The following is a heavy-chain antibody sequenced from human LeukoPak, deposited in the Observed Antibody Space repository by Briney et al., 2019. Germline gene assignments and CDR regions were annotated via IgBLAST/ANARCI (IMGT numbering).Heavy chain of an antibody. Sequence: SETLSLTCTTSGVSISRFYWSWVRQPPGKGLEWIGNIYSGVPTYFNPSLKSRVIISVDTSKNQFSLNLTSVTAADTAMYYCVQTTGWPGFDYWGQGILVTGSS. J-gene: IGHJ4*02. D-gene: IGHD1-1*01. V-gene: IGHV4-4*09. CDR2: IYSGVPT. CDR3: VQTTGWPGFDY. CDR1: GVSISRFY.